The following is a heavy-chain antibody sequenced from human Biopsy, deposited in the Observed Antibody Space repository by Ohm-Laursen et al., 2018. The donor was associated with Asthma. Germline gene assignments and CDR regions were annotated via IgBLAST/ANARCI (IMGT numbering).Heavy chain of an antibody. CDR3: ARRWRSYDSSNYYLDQ. CDR1: GGSISVSNW. J-gene: IGHJ4*02. D-gene: IGHD3-22*01. CDR2: IYHLGNA. Sequence: SDTLFLTCDVSGGSISVSNWWSWVRQPPGRGLEWIGQIYHLGNANYNPSLKSRVTMSVDKSKNQFSLKLTSVTAADTAVYFCARRWRSYDSSNYYLDQWGQGTLVTVSS. V-gene: IGHV4-4*02.